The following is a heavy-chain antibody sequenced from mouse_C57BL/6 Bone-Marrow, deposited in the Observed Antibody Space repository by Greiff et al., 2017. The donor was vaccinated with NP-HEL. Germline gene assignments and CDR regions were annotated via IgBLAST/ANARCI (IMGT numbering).Heavy chain of an antibody. V-gene: IGHV1-22*01. Sequence: VHVKQSGPELVKPGASVKMSCKASGYTFTDYNMHWVKQSHGKSLEWIGYINPNNGGTSYNQKFKGKATLTVNKSSSTAYMELRSLTSEDSAVYYCARFTFYGTWFAYWGQGTLVTVSA. CDR2: INPNNGGT. CDR3: ARFTFYGTWFAY. CDR1: GYTFTDYN. D-gene: IGHD1-1*01. J-gene: IGHJ3*01.